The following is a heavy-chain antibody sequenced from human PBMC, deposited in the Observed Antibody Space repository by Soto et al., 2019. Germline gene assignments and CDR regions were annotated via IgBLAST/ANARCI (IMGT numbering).Heavy chain of an antibody. D-gene: IGHD3-10*01. Sequence: DVQLLESGGNLVQPGGSLTLSCSASGFTLSSYAMSWVRQAPGKGLEWVSSISAGGDMTYNSDSVKGRFTISRDNANNAVFLQMHNLRIEDTALYYCARGDRGGSGSPASYYYSGWDVWGQWATVTVS. CDR3: ARGDRGGSGSPASYYYSGWDV. CDR2: ISAGGDMT. J-gene: IGHJ6*02. V-gene: IGHV3-23*01. CDR1: GFTLSSYA.